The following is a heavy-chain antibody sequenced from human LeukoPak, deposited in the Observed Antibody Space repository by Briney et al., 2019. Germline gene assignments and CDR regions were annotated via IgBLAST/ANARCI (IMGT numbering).Heavy chain of an antibody. CDR1: NGSISSSAYY. D-gene: IGHD3-10*01. J-gene: IGHJ4*02. V-gene: IGHV4-39*07. CDR2: VYFSGIT. Sequence: SETLSLTCTVSNGSISSSAYYWGWVRQSPGKGLQWIGSVYFSGITYYNESLKSRLTISVDKSNNQFSLKVRSVTAADTAVYYCAREGVIRITMVRGVNRGDFDYWGQGTLVTVSS. CDR3: AREGVIRITMVRGVNRGDFDY.